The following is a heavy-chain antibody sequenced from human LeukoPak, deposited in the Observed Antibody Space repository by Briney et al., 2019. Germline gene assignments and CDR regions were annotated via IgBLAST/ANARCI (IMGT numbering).Heavy chain of an antibody. CDR1: GGSFSGYY. J-gene: IGHJ4*02. D-gene: IGHD6-13*01. CDR2: INQSGST. Sequence: PSETLSLTCAVYGGSFSGYYWSWIRQPPGKGLEWIGEINQSGSTNYNPSLKSRVTISVDTSKNQFSLKLSSVTAADTAVYYCARVIFSNSWYRGPFDYWGQGTLVTVSS. CDR3: ARVIFSNSWYRGPFDY. V-gene: IGHV4-34*01.